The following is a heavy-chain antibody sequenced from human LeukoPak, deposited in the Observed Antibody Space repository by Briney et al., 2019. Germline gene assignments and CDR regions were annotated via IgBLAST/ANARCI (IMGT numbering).Heavy chain of an antibody. CDR1: GFTFDDYA. D-gene: IGHD3-22*01. V-gene: IGHV3-43D*03. CDR2: ISWDGGST. J-gene: IGHJ4*02. CDR3: ARVQSSGSREADY. Sequence: GGSLRLSCAASGFTFDDYAMHWVRQAPGKGLEWVSLISWDGGSTYYADSVKGRFTISRDNSKNTLYLQMGSLRAEDMAVYYCARVQSSGSREADYWGQGTLVTVSS.